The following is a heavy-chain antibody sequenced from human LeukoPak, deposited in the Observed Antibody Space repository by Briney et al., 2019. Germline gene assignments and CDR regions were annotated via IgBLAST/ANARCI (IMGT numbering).Heavy chain of an antibody. J-gene: IGHJ5*02. CDR1: GGSFSSYY. V-gene: IGHV4-39*01. CDR2: IYYRGST. Sequence: PSETLSLTCAVYGGSFSSYYWGWIRQPPGKGLEWIGSIYYRGSTYYNPSLKSRVTISVDTAKNQFSLKLSSVTAADTAVYYCARLVREDCSGGSCYSNWFDPWGQGTLVTVSS. D-gene: IGHD2-15*01. CDR3: ARLVREDCSGGSCYSNWFDP.